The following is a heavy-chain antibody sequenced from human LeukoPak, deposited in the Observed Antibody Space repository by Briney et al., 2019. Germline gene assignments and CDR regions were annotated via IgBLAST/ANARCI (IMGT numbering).Heavy chain of an antibody. CDR2: IKSKINGGTT. V-gene: IGHV3-15*01. J-gene: IGHJ4*02. Sequence: PGGSLTLSCAASGFTFSDSWMSWARQAPGKGLEWVGRIKSKINGGTTDYAAPVTGRFSISRDDSQNTLFLQMSSLKTEDTAVYYCTADSPVSMAHSFDYWGQGTLVTVSS. D-gene: IGHD6-6*01. CDR3: TADSPVSMAHSFDY. CDR1: GFTFSDSW.